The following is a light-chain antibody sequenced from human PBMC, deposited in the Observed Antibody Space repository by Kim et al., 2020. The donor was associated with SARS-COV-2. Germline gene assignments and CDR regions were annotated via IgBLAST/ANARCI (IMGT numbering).Light chain of an antibody. CDR2: YIS. CDR3: QVWDNNSVHYV. CDR1: NIGSKS. V-gene: IGLV3-21*04. J-gene: IGLJ1*01. Sequence: APGGTTRIPCGGDNIGSKSVHWYQQKPAQAPVLVIYYISVRPSGIPARFSGSNSGNTATLTIRRVEAGDEADFYCQVWDNNSVHYVFGTGTKVTVL.